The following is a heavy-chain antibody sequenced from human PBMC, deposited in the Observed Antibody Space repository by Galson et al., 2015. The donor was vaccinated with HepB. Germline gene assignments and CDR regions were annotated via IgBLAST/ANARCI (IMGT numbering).Heavy chain of an antibody. CDR2: IDWDDDK. Sequence: PALVKPTQTLTLTCTFSGFSLSTSGMCVSWIRQPPGKALEWLALIDWDDDKYYFTSLKTRLTISNDTSKNQVVLTMTNMDPVDTGTYYCARMLAGRSDGSYFDYWGQGTLVTVSS. CDR1: GFSLSTSGMC. CDR3: ARMLAGRSDGSYFDY. J-gene: IGHJ4*02. V-gene: IGHV2-70*13. D-gene: IGHD5-24*01.